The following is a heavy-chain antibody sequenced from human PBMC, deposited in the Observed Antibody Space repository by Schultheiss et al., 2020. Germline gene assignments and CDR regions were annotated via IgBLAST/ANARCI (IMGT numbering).Heavy chain of an antibody. D-gene: IGHD6-19*01. Sequence: GGSLRLSCAASGFTFSSYTMNWVRQAPGKGLEWVSYISSSSSYIYYADSVKGRFTISRDNAKNSLYLQMNSLRAEDTAVYYCARDQAVAGDYWGQGTLVTVSS. CDR1: GFTFSSYT. J-gene: IGHJ4*02. CDR2: ISSSSSYI. CDR3: ARDQAVAGDY. V-gene: IGHV3-21*05.